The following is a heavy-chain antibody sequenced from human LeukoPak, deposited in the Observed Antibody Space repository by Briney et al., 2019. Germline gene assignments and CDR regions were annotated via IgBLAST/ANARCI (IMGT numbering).Heavy chain of an antibody. V-gene: IGHV4-39*07. CDR2: IYHSGST. CDR3: ASSGSYGNMDV. Sequence: PSETLSLTCTVSGGSISSSSYYWGWIRQPPGKGLEWIGSIYHSGSTYYNPSLKSRVTISVDTSKNQFSLKLSSVTAADTAVYYCASSGSYGNMDVWGKGTTVTVSS. J-gene: IGHJ6*04. D-gene: IGHD1-26*01. CDR1: GGSISSSSYY.